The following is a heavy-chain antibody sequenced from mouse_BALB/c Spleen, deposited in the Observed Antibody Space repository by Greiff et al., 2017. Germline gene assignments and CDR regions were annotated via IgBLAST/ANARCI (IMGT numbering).Heavy chain of an antibody. CDR3: ARRRGYFDV. V-gene: IGHV1S29*02. CDR1: GYTFTDYN. Sequence: VQLKQSGPELVKPGASVKISCKASGYTFTDYNMHWVKQSHGKSLEWIGYIYPYNGGTGYNQKFKSKATLTVDNSSSTAYMELRSLTSEDSAVYYCARRRGYFDVWGAGTTVTVSS. J-gene: IGHJ1*01. CDR2: IYPYNGGT.